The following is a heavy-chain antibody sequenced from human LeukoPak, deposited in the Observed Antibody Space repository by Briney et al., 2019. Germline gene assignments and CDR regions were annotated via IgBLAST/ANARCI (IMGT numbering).Heavy chain of an antibody. CDR3: AGERGEEYSSGWYKRNYFDN. J-gene: IGHJ4*02. V-gene: IGHV4-34*01. CDR1: GGSFSGYY. Sequence: KTSETLSLTCAVYGGSFSGYYWSWIRQPPGKGLEWIGEINHSGSTNYNPSLKSRVTISVDTSKNQFSLKLTSVTGADTAVYYCAGERGEEYSSGWYKRNYFDNWGQGIRFTVSS. D-gene: IGHD6-19*01. CDR2: INHSGST.